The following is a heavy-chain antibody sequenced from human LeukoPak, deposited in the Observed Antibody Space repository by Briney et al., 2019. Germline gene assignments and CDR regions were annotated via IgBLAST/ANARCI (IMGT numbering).Heavy chain of an antibody. D-gene: IGHD5-12*01. CDR2: IWYDGSNK. CDR3: ARANRGYDTSLRY. Sequence: GGSLRLSCAASGFTFSSYGMHWVRQAPGKGLEWVAVIWYDGSNKYYADSVKGRFTISRDNSKNTLYLQMNSLRAEDTAVYYCARANRGYDTSLRYWGQGTLVTVSS. CDR1: GFTFSSYG. V-gene: IGHV3-33*01. J-gene: IGHJ4*02.